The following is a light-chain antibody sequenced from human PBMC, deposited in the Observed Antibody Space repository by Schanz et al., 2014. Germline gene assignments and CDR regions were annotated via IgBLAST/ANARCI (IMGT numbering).Light chain of an antibody. V-gene: IGKV3-20*01. J-gene: IGKJ1*01. Sequence: EIVLTQSPGTLSLSPGDRATLSCRASQSVNSNYLAWYQQKPGQAPGVLIYGASTRATGIPARFSGSGSGTDFTLTISRLEPEDFAVYYCQQYDSLPWTFGQGTKVEIK. CDR1: QSVNSNY. CDR2: GAS. CDR3: QQYDSLPWT.